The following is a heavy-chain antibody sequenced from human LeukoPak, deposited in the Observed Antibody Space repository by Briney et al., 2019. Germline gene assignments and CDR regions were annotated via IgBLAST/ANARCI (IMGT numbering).Heavy chain of an antibody. D-gene: IGHD1-1*01. CDR3: AKGVTTGKSVASLDY. Sequence: GGSLRLSCAASGFTFSSYAMSWVRPAPGKGLEWVSAISGSGGSTYYADSVKGRFTISRDNSKNTLYLQMNSLRAEDTAVYYCAKGVTTGKSVASLDYWGQGTLVTVSS. J-gene: IGHJ4*02. CDR2: ISGSGGST. V-gene: IGHV3-23*01. CDR1: GFTFSSYA.